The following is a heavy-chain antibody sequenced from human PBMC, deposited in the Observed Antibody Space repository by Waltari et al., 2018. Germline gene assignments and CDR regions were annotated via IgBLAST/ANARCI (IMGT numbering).Heavy chain of an antibody. Sequence: QVQLVQSGAEVKKPGASVKVSCKASGYTFTSYDINWVRQATGQGLEWMGWMNPNSGNTGYAQKFQGRVTMTRNTSISTAYMELSSLRSEDTAVYYCARDRGPRTIYYYYGMDVWGQGTTVTVSS. CDR2: MNPNSGNT. CDR1: GYTFTSYD. V-gene: IGHV1-8*01. CDR3: ARDRGPRTIYYYYGMDV. J-gene: IGHJ6*02.